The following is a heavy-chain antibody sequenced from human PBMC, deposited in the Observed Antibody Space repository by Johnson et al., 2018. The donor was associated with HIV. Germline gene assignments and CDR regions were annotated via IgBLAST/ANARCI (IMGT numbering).Heavy chain of an antibody. CDR3: AKDGDDGDGPDGTKGAFDI. CDR1: GFTFDDYG. CDR2: INWNGGST. D-gene: IGHD5-24*01. V-gene: IGHV3-20*04. J-gene: IGHJ3*02. Sequence: VQLVESGGGVVRPGGSLRLSCAASGFTFDDYGMGWVRQAPGKGLEWVSGINWNGGSTGYVDSVKARFTISRDDARNTLYLQMNSLRIEDTGLYYCAKDGDDGDGPDGTKGAFDIWGQGTMVTVSS.